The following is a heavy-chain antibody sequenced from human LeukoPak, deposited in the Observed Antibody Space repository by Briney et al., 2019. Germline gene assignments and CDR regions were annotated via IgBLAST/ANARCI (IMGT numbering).Heavy chain of an antibody. Sequence: GGSLRLSCAASGFTFSSFGMHWVRQAPGKGLEWVAIIWYDGSKKYYAESVKGRFTISRDDSKNTLYLQMNGLRVEDTALYYCARDPYYYDSSEAFDIWGQGTMVTVSS. CDR2: IWYDGSKK. V-gene: IGHV3-33*01. CDR3: ARDPYYYDSSEAFDI. J-gene: IGHJ3*02. CDR1: GFTFSSFG. D-gene: IGHD3-22*01.